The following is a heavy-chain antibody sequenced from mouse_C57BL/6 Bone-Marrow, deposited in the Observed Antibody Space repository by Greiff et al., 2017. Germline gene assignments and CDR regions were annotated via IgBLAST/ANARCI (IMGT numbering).Heavy chain of an antibody. D-gene: IGHD1-1*01. J-gene: IGHJ2*01. CDR3: AIYYYGSSWVDY. V-gene: IGHV1-39*01. CDR2: INPNYGTT. Sequence: EVKLQESGPELVKPGASVKISCKASGYSFTDYNMNWVKQSNGKSLEWIGVINPNYGTTSYNQKFKGRATLTVDQSSSTAYMQLNSLISEDSAVYYCAIYYYGSSWVDYWGQGTTLTVSS. CDR1: GYSFTDYN.